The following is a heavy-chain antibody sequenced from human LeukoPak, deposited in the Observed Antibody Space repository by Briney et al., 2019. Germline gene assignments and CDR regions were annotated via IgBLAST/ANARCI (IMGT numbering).Heavy chain of an antibody. CDR2: IWYDGSNK. D-gene: IGHD4-17*01. Sequence: PGGSLRLSCAASGFTFSSYGMHWVRQAPGKGLEWVAVIWYDGSNKYYADSVKGRFTISRDNSKNTLYLQMNSLRAEDTAVYYCARESTVTTCFDYWGQGTLVTVSS. J-gene: IGHJ4*02. CDR1: GFTFSSYG. V-gene: IGHV3-33*01. CDR3: ARESTVTTCFDY.